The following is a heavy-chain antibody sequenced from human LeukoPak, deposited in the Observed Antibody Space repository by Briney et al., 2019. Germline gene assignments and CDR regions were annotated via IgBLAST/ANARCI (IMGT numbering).Heavy chain of an antibody. V-gene: IGHV4-61*02. J-gene: IGHJ5*02. CDR3: ARDKYYYDSSGAVWFDP. Sequence: PSETLSLTCTVSGGSISSGSHYWSWIRQPAGKGLEWIGRIYTSGTTNYNPSLKSRVTISVDTSKNQFSLKLSSVTAADTAVYYCARDKYYYDSSGAVWFDPWGQGTLVTVSS. CDR2: IYTSGTT. D-gene: IGHD3-22*01. CDR1: GGSISSGSHY.